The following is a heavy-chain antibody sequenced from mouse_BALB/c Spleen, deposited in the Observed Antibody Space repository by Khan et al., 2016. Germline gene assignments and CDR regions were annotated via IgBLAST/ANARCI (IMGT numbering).Heavy chain of an antibody. CDR3: ASLKSDPY. CDR2: IWSGGNT. V-gene: IGHV2-2*02. Sequence: QVQLKESGPGLVQPSQSLSITCTVSGFSLTTDDVHWVRQSPGEGLEWLGVIWSGGNTDYNEALISRLSISQDKSKSQVFFRMNSLQANDTAIYCCASLKSDPYWGQGTSVTVSS. CDR1: GFSLTTDD. J-gene: IGHJ4*01.